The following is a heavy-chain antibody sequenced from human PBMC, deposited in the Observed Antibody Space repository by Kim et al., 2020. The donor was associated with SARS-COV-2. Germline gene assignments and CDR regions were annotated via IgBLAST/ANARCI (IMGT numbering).Heavy chain of an antibody. CDR2: IHQDGNEK. D-gene: IGHD2-21*01. CDR3: ARGNAFSGDT. V-gene: IGHV3-7*03. J-gene: IGHJ5*02. Sequence: GGSLRLSCAASGFTFSDFWMTWVRQAPGKGLEYVANIHQDGNEKYHVDSVKGRFIISRDNAKNSLYLQMNSLRAEDTAVYYCARGNAFSGDTCGEETLVT. CDR1: GFTFSDFW.